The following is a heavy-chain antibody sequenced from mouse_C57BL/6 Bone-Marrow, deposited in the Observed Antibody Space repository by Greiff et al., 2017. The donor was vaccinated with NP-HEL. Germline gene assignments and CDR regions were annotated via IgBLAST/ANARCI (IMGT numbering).Heavy chain of an antibody. CDR1: GYTFTDYY. J-gene: IGHJ1*03. CDR2: INPYNGGT. D-gene: IGHD1-1*01. V-gene: IGHV1-19*01. Sequence: EVQLQQSGPVLVKPGASVKMSCKASGYTFTDYYMNWVKQSHGKSLEWIGVINPYNGGTSYNQKFKGKATLTVDKSSSTAYMELNSLTSEDSAVYYCARRDYYGSSDVWGTGTTVTVSS. CDR3: ARRDYYGSSDV.